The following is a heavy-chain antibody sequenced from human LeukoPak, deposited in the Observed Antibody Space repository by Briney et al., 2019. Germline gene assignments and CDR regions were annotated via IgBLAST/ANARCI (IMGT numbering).Heavy chain of an antibody. CDR2: IVGSGGST. Sequence: PGASLELSCAASGFPFSNYAMSWVRQAPGKGLEWVSAIVGSGGSTYYADSVKGRFTISRDNPKNTLYLQMNSLRAEDMAVYYCAKWGDYDILTGYYDSDYWGQGTLVTVSS. J-gene: IGHJ4*02. CDR1: GFPFSNYA. D-gene: IGHD3-9*01. CDR3: AKWGDYDILTGYYDSDY. V-gene: IGHV3-23*01.